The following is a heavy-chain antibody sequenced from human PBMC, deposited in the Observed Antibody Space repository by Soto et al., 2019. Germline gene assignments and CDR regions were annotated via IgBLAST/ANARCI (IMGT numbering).Heavy chain of an antibody. J-gene: IGHJ6*02. CDR3: ARDLMTTVPYYYYGMDV. CDR2: INPNSGGT. D-gene: IGHD4-4*01. V-gene: IGHV1-2*02. Sequence: VQSGAEVKKPGASVKVSCKASGYTFNVYYIHWVRQAPGEGLEWIGWINPNSGGTRYAQKFQVRVTMTRDTSISTAYLELSRLKYDDTAVYYCARDLMTTVPYYYYGMDVWGQGATVTVSS. CDR1: GYTFNVYY.